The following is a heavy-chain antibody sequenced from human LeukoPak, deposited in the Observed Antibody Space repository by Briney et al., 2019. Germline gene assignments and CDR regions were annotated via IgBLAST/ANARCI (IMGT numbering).Heavy chain of an antibody. D-gene: IGHD5-18*01. CDR3: ARGWDTAMADAFDI. J-gene: IGHJ3*02. V-gene: IGHV1-2*02. CDR2: INPNSGGT. CDR1: GYTFTGYY. Sequence: ASVKVSCKASGYTFTGYYMHWVRQAPGQGLEWMGWINPNSGGTNYAQKFQGRVTMTRNTSISTAYMELSSLRSEDTAVYYCARGWDTAMADAFDIWGQGTMVTVSS.